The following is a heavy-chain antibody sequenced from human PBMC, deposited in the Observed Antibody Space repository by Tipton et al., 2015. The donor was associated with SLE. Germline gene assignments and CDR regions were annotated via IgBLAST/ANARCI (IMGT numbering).Heavy chain of an antibody. Sequence: LRLSCTVSGGSISSGSYYWSWIRQPAGKGLEWIGYIYTSGSTNYNPSLKSRVTISVDTSKNQFSLKLSSVTAADTAVYYCARKEWAFDIWGQGTMVTVSS. CDR3: ARKEWAFDI. V-gene: IGHV4-61*09. CDR1: GGSISSGSYY. D-gene: IGHD2-8*01. J-gene: IGHJ3*02. CDR2: IYTSGST.